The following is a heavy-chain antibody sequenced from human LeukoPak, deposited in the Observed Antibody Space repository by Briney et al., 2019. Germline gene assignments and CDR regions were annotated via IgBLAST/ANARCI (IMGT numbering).Heavy chain of an antibody. CDR3: ARVTKPRYCSSTSCYYYYYYGMDV. CDR1: GFTFSSYG. J-gene: IGHJ6*02. V-gene: IGHV3-33*01. Sequence: GGSLRLSCAASGFTFSSYGMHWVRQAPGKGLAWVAVIWYDGSNKYYADSVKGRFTISRDNSKNTLYLQMNSLRAEDTAVYYCARVTKPRYCSSTSCYYYYYYGMDVWGQGTTVTVSS. CDR2: IWYDGSNK. D-gene: IGHD2-2*01.